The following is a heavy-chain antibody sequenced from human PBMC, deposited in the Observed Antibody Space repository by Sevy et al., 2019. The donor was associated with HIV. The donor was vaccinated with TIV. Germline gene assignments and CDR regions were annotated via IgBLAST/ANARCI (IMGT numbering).Heavy chain of an antibody. V-gene: IGHV1-69*10. CDR1: GGTLSCYA. Sequence: ASVKVSCKASGGTLSCYAISWVRQAPGQGLEWMGGIIPILGIANYAQMFQGRVTITADKSTSTAYMELSSLRSEDTAVYYCARENYYGSGSYYYSFWGQGTLVTVSS. CDR2: IIPILGIA. CDR3: ARENYYGSGSYYYSF. J-gene: IGHJ4*02. D-gene: IGHD3-10*01.